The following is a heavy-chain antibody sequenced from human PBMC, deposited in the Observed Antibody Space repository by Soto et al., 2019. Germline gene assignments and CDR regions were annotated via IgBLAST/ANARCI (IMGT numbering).Heavy chain of an antibody. V-gene: IGHV3-7*01. Sequence: EVLLVESGGGLVQPGGSLRLSCAASGFTFSSYWMSWVRQAPGKGLEWVAIISDDGSEKYYVDSLRGRFTIARDNAKNSLFLQLNSLRADDTAVYYCARDRRSSGPFDYWGQGTLVTVSS. CDR3: ARDRRSSGPFDY. CDR1: GFTFSSYW. J-gene: IGHJ4*02. D-gene: IGHD6-19*01. CDR2: ISDDGSEK.